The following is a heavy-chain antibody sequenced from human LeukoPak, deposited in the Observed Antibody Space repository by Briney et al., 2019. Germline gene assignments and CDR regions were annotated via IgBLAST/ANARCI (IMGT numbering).Heavy chain of an antibody. CDR3: ATGNYDILTGNAFDI. J-gene: IGHJ3*02. CDR1: GGSISSYY. CDR2: IYYSGST. D-gene: IGHD3-9*01. Sequence: SETLSLTCTVSGGSISSYYWGWIRQPPGKGLEWIGYIYYSGSTYYNPSLKSRVTISVDTSKNQFSLKLSSVTAADTAVYYCATGNYDILTGNAFDIWGQGTMVSVSS. V-gene: IGHV4-59*08.